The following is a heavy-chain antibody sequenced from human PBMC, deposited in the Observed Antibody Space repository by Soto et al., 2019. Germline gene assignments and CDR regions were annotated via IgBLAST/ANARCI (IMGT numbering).Heavy chain of an antibody. CDR1: GFSVSSSA. V-gene: IGHV1-58*01. CDR3: ATSYGSGYRAFDY. J-gene: IGHJ4*02. D-gene: IGHD3-10*01. Sequence: AASVKVCCKTSGFSVSSSAVHGVRQARGHRLQWIGWVDVGSGNANYAQKFQGRVTMTADKSTSTAYMELRSLRSEDTAFYYCATSYGSGYRAFDYWGQGALVTVSS. CDR2: VDVGSGNA.